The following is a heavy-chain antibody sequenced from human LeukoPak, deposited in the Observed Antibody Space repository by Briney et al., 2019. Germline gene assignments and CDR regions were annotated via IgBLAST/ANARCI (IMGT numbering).Heavy chain of an antibody. J-gene: IGHJ4*02. V-gene: IGHV1-18*01. Sequence: ASVKVSCKASGYTFTSYGLSWVRQAPGQGLEWMGWISAYNGNTNYAQKLQGRVTMTTDTSTSTAYMELRSLRSDDTAVYYCARDYGWPSGYVSPKSYADYWGQGTLVTVSS. D-gene: IGHD5-12*01. CDR1: GYTFTSYG. CDR3: ARDYGWPSGYVSPKSYADY. CDR2: ISAYNGNT.